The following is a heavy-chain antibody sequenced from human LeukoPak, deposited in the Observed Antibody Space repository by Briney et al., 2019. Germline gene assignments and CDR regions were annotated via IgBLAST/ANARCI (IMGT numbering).Heavy chain of an antibody. Sequence: ASVKVSCKASGGTFSSYAISWVRQAPGQGLEWMGRIIPILGIANYAQKFQGRVTITADKSTSTAYMELSSLRSEDTAVYYCARERYYYDSSGYYYFDYWGQGTLVNVSS. J-gene: IGHJ4*02. D-gene: IGHD3-22*01. CDR3: ARERYYYDSSGYYYFDY. V-gene: IGHV1-69*04. CDR2: IIPILGIA. CDR1: GGTFSSYA.